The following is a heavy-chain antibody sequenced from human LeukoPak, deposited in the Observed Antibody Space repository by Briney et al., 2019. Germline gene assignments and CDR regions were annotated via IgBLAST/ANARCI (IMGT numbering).Heavy chain of an antibody. V-gene: IGHV4-59*01. CDR3: AREDPRTKVPEGMDV. D-gene: IGHD4/OR15-4a*01. Sequence: PSQTLSLTCTVSGGSISHYYWSWIRQPPGKGLEWIGYIYYSGTTNYNPSLKSRVTISVDTSKNQFSLKLNSVTAADTAVYYCAREDPRTKVPEGMDVWGQGTTVTVSS. J-gene: IGHJ6*02. CDR2: IYYSGTT. CDR1: GGSISHYY.